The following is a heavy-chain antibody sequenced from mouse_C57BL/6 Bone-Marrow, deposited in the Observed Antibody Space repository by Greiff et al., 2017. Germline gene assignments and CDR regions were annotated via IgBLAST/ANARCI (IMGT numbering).Heavy chain of an antibody. D-gene: IGHD1-1*02. CDR2: IYTSSGNT. Sequence: QVQLPQSGAALARPGASVKLSCKASGYTFTSYGIRWVKQRTGQGLEWIGEIYTSSGNTYYNEKFKGKATLPADKSSSTSYLELRSLTSADSAVYFCAYGVDYWGQGTTLTVSS. V-gene: IGHV1-81*01. CDR3: AYGVDY. CDR1: GYTFTSYG. J-gene: IGHJ2*01.